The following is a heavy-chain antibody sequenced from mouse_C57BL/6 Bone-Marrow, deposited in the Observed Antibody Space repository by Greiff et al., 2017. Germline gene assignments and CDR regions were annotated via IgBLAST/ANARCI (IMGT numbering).Heavy chain of an antibody. CDR1: GFTFSDYY. CDR3: ARHGNYVPYAMDY. Sequence: DVKLVESGGGLVQPGGSLKLSCAASGFTFSDYYMYWVRQTPEKRLEWVAYISNGGGSTYYPDTVKGRFTISRDNAKNTLYLQMSRLKSEDTAMYYCARHGNYVPYAMDYWGQGTSVTVSS. J-gene: IGHJ4*01. D-gene: IGHD2-1*01. V-gene: IGHV5-12*01. CDR2: ISNGGGST.